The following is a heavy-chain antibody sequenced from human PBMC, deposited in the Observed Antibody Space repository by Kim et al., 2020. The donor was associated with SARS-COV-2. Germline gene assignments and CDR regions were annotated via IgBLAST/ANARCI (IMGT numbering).Heavy chain of an antibody. CDR3: ARRGPADFDY. Sequence: STYYNPSLKSRVTISVDTSKNQFSLKLSSVTAADTAVYYCARRGPADFDYWGQGTLVTVSS. J-gene: IGHJ4*02. V-gene: IGHV4-39*01. CDR2: ST.